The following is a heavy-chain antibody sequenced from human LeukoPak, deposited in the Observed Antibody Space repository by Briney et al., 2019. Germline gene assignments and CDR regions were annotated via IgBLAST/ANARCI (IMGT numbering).Heavy chain of an antibody. V-gene: IGHV3-23*01. CDR2: ISGSAYNT. Sequence: PGGSPRLSCAASGFNFSSYGMSWVRQAPGKGLEWVATISGSAYNTYYADSVKGRFTISRDNSANTVFLHMSSLRAEDTALYYCAKHSGSYFIYYVDSWGQGTLVTVSS. CDR1: GFNFSSYG. J-gene: IGHJ4*02. D-gene: IGHD1-26*01. CDR3: AKHSGSYFIYYVDS.